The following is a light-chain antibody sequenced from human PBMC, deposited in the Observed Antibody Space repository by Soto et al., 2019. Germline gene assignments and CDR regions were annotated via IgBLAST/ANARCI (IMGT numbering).Light chain of an antibody. CDR2: DAY. V-gene: IGKV3D-20*01. J-gene: IGKJ2*01. CDR1: QSVGGNY. CDR3: QQYGSSPMYT. Sequence: PGERATLSCGASQSVGGNYLAWYQQKPGLAPRLLIYDAYTRATGIPDRFSGSGSGTDFTLTISSLEPEDFAVYFCQQYGSSPMYTFGQGTKLEIK.